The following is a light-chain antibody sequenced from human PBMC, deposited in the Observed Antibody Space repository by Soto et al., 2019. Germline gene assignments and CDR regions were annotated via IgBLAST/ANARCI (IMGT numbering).Light chain of an antibody. J-gene: IGLJ3*02. V-gene: IGLV2-14*01. CDR1: RNDISAYDS. CDR3: SSYTRASTLV. CDR2: EVS. Sequence: QSVLTQPASVSGSPGQSITISCTGSRNDISAYDSVSWFQQHPDKAPKLIIYEVSNRPSGVSNRFSGSKSGNTASLTISGLQADDEADYYCSSYTRASTLVFGGGTQLTVL.